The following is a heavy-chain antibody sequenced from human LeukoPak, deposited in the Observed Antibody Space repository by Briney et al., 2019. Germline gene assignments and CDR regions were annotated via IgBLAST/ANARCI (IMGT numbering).Heavy chain of an antibody. CDR3: TTGRPSRYADWLATHNWFDP. CDR1: GYTLTELS. V-gene: IGHV1-24*01. Sequence: GASVKVSCKVSGYTLTELSRHWVRQAPGKGLEWMGGFDPEDGETIYAQNFQGRVTMTEDTSTDTAYMELSSLRSEDTAVYYYTTGRPSRYADWLATHNWFDPWGQGTLVTVSS. CDR2: FDPEDGET. D-gene: IGHD3-9*01. J-gene: IGHJ5*02.